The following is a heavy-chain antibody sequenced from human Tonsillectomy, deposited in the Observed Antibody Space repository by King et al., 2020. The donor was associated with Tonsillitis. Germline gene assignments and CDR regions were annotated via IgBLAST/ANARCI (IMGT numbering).Heavy chain of an antibody. D-gene: IGHD3-10*01. Sequence: VQLVESGGGLVQPGRSLRLSCTASGFTFGDYAMSWFRQAPGKGLEWVGFIRSKAYGGTTEYAASVKGRFTISRDDSKSIAYLQMNSLKIEDTAVYYCTRVWXGXLYSPFDYWGQGXLXTVSS. J-gene: IGHJ4*02. V-gene: IGHV3-49*03. CDR1: GFTFGDYA. CDR3: TRVWXGXLYSPFDY. CDR2: IRSKAYGGTT.